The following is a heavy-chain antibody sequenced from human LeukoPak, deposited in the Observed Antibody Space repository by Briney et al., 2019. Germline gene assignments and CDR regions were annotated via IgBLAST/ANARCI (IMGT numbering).Heavy chain of an antibody. D-gene: IGHD3-10*01. CDR1: GFTFSDYY. V-gene: IGHV3-11*01. J-gene: IGHJ4*02. Sequence: PGGSLRLSCTASGFTFSDYYMSWVRQAPGKGLEWLSYVSQSGSTIYYADSVKGRFTISRDNGRNSLYLQMNSLRVEDTGMYYCAREGHTYGSDYWGQGTLVTVSS. CDR3: AREGHTYGSDY. CDR2: VSQSGSTI.